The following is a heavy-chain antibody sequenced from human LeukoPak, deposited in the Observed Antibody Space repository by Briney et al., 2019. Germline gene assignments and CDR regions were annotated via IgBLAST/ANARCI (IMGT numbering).Heavy chain of an antibody. D-gene: IGHD2-21*02. CDR2: IYRDGSA. V-gene: IGHV3-66*01. Sequence: GGSLRLSCATSGINVRSDYMSWVRQAPGRGLEWVSVIYRDGSAYYADSVKGRFTISRDSSQNTLCLQMNSLSMDDTAVYFCARGGGAFCETDCYRNFDYWGQGTLVTVSS. J-gene: IGHJ4*02. CDR1: GINVRSDY. CDR3: ARGGGAFCETDCYRNFDY.